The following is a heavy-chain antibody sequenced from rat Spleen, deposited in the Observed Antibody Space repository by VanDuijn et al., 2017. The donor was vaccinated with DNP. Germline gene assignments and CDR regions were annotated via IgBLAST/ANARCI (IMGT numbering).Heavy chain of an antibody. D-gene: IGHD1-4*01. J-gene: IGHJ2*01. CDR3: ARGNYPGINTFDY. Sequence: EVQLVESGGGLVQPGRSLKVSCAASGFTFSDYNMAWVRQAPKKGLEWVATIFYAGTTTYYRGSVKGRFTISRDNANGTLYLQMNSLRSEDTATYYCARGNYPGINTFDYWGQGVMVTVSS. CDR2: IFYAGTTT. V-gene: IGHV5-7*01. CDR1: GFTFSDYN.